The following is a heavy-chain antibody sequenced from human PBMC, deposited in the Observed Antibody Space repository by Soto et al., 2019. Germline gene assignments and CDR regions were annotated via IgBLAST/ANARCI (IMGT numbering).Heavy chain of an antibody. J-gene: IGHJ3*02. V-gene: IGHV1-18*04. CDR1: GYIFTDYY. Sequence: ASVKVSCQASGYIFTDYYMHWVRQAPGQGLEWMGWINPYNGNTNYAQKLQGRVTMTTDTSTSTAYMELRSLRSDDTAVYYCARVRRLGAFDIWGQGTMVTVAS. CDR3: ARVRRLGAFDI. CDR2: INPYNGNT. D-gene: IGHD6-25*01.